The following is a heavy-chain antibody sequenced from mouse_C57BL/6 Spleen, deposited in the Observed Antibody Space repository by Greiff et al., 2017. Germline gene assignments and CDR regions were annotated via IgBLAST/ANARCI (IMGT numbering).Heavy chain of an antibody. J-gene: IGHJ4*01. D-gene: IGHD2-4*01. Sequence: QVQLQQPWAELVMPAASVKLSCKASGYTFTSYWMPWVKQRPGQGLEWIGEIHPSGSYTNYNQKYKGKSTLTVGKSSGTAYMQLSSLTSKDYAVYYGARYCDYDPYAMDYWGQGTSVTVSS. CDR1: GYTFTSYW. CDR3: ARYCDYDPYAMDY. CDR2: IHPSGSYT. V-gene: IGHV1-69*01.